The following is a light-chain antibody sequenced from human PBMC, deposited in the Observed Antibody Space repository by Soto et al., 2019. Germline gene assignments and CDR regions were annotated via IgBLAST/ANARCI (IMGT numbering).Light chain of an antibody. Sequence: EKVLTQSPATLAVSPGERATLSCRASQSISSNLAWYQQKPGQAPRLLIYGASTRVTGIPARFSGSGSGTEFTLTISSVQSEDFAIYYFQQYGSWLQTFGQGTKVEVK. CDR3: QQYGSWLQT. J-gene: IGKJ1*01. V-gene: IGKV3-15*01. CDR1: QSISSN. CDR2: GAS.